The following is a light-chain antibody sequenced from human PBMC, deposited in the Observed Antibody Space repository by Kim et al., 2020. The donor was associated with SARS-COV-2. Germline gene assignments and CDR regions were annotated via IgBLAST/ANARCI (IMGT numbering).Light chain of an antibody. J-gene: IGKJ4*01. CDR2: DAA. Sequence: PRERATPSRGASHSVGINLPWYQQTRGQPPRLLIYDAASRATGIPDRFSGSGSGTDFTLTISGLEPEDFAIYYCQQHSEWPPAPSFGGGTKVDIK. V-gene: IGKV3-11*01. CDR1: HSVGIN. CDR3: QQHSEWPPAPS.